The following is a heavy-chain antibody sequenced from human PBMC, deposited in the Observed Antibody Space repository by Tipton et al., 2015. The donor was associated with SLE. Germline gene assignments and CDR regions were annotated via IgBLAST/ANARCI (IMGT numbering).Heavy chain of an antibody. CDR2: IYYSGSP. Sequence: TLSLTCAVSGYSITYDHNWGWIRQPPGKGLEYIGSIYYSGSPYYNPSLKSRVTISLDTSKNQFSLKLSSVTAADTAVYYCARRGVGATYWYFDLWGRGTLVTVSS. D-gene: IGHD1-26*01. CDR3: ARRGVGATYWYFDL. V-gene: IGHV4-38-2*01. CDR1: GYSITYDHN. J-gene: IGHJ2*01.